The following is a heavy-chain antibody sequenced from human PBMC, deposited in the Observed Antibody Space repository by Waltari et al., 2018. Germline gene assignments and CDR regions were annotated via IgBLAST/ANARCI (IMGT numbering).Heavy chain of an antibody. D-gene: IGHD3-3*01. V-gene: IGHV5-51*03. CDR2: IYPGDSDT. CDR3: ARVYYDFWSGYYNPSYYFDY. Sequence: EVQLVQSGAEVKKPGESLKISCKGSGYSFTSYWIGWVRQMPGQGLGWMVFIYPGDSDTRYSPSFQGQVTISADKSISTAYLQWSSLKASDTAMYYCARVYYDFWSGYYNPSYYFDYWGQGTLVTVSS. CDR1: GYSFTSYW. J-gene: IGHJ4*02.